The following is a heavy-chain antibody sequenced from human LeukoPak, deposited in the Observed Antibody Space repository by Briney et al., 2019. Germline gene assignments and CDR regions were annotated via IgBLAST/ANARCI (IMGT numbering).Heavy chain of an antibody. D-gene: IGHD3-22*01. J-gene: IGHJ4*02. CDR3: ARAPTYYYDSSGYYI. CDR2: ISAYNGNT. Sequence: ASVKVSCKASGYTFTSYGISWVRQAPGQGLEWMGWISAYNGNTNYAQKLQGRVTMTTDTSTSTAYMELSSLRSEDTAVYYCARAPTYYYDSSGYYIWGQGTLVTVSS. V-gene: IGHV1-18*01. CDR1: GYTFTSYG.